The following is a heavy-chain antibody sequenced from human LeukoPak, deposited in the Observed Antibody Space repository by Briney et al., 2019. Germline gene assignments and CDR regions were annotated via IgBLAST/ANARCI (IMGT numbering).Heavy chain of an antibody. D-gene: IGHD3-22*01. CDR1: GYTFTGYY. V-gene: IGHV1-2*02. CDR2: IKPNSGGT. Sequence: ASVKVSCKASGYTFTGYYMHWVRQAPGQGLEWMGWIKPNSGGTNYAQKFQGRVTMTRDTSISTAYMELSRLRSDDTAVYYCARETREDSSGYYYVGAFDIWGQGTKVTVSS. J-gene: IGHJ3*02. CDR3: ARETREDSSGYYYVGAFDI.